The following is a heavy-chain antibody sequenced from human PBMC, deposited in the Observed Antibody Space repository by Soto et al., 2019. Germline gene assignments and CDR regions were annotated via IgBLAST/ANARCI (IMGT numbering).Heavy chain of an antibody. D-gene: IGHD6-19*01. CDR1: GGSISSGGSS. J-gene: IGHJ4*02. CDR3: ARAGDSSGPVALGY. V-gene: IGHV4-30-2*01. Sequence: SSETLSLTCGVAGGSISSGGSSWSWIRQPPGKGLEWIGYIYHSGSTYYNPSLKSRVTISVDRSKNQFSLKLSSVTAADTAVYYCARAGDSSGPVALGYWGQGTLVTVSS. CDR2: IYHSGST.